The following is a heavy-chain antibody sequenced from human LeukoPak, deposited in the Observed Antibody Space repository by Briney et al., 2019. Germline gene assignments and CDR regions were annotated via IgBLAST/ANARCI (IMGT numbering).Heavy chain of an antibody. CDR3: ARHLSHRNRDGYIYMRYFDL. J-gene: IGHJ2*01. CDR2: IYYIGST. Sequence: ASETLSLTCTVSDGSMNNYYWGSIRESPGKGLEWIGYIYYIGSTTYNRSLKSPVTISVDTSKNQFSLELRSVTAADTAVYYCARHLSHRNRDGYIYMRYFDLWGRGTLVTVSS. CDR1: DGSMNNYY. D-gene: IGHD5-24*01. V-gene: IGHV4-59*08.